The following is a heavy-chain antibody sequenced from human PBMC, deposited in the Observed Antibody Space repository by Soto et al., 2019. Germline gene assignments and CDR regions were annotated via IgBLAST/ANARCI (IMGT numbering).Heavy chain of an antibody. Sequence: QVELVESGGGVVQPGRSLRLSCGASGFTFNTSGMHWVRQAPDGGLEWVAVISDDGNTAYYGDSVKGRFTISRDNSKNSLYLPLNSLRSEDTAMYYYASKVRVPKYAYYGIQVWGQGTTVIVS. CDR1: GFTFNTSG. CDR2: ISDDGNTA. V-gene: IGHV3-30*03. D-gene: IGHD2-2*01. CDR3: ASKVRVPKYAYYGIQV. J-gene: IGHJ6*02.